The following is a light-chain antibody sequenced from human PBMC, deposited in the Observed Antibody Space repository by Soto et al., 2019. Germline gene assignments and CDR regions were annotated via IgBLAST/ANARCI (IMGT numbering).Light chain of an antibody. CDR2: EAS. CDR3: CSYAGSSTYV. V-gene: IGLV2-23*01. CDR1: SSDVGIYNL. J-gene: IGLJ1*01. Sequence: QSALTQPASVSGSPGQSITISCTGTSSDVGIYNLVSWYQQYPGKAPKLMIFEASKRPSGVSNRFSGSKSGNTASLTISGRQAADEADYFCCSYAGSSTYVFGSGTKLTVL.